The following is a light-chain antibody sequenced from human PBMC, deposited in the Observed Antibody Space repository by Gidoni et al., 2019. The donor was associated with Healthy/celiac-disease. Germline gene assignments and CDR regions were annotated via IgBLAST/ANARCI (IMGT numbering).Light chain of an antibody. CDR3: QQYGSPYT. J-gene: IGKJ2*01. V-gene: IGKV3-20*01. CDR1: QSVSSSY. Sequence: DIVLTQSPGTLSLSPGERATLSCRASQSVSSSYLAWYQQKPGQAPRLLIYGASSRATGIPDRFSGSGSGTEFTLTISRLEPEDFAVYYCQQYGSPYTFGQGTKLEIK. CDR2: GAS.